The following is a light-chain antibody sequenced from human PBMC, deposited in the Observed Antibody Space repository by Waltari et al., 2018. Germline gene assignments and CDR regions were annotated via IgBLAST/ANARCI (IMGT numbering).Light chain of an antibody. CDR3: SSYTTGSTLVV. CDR2: DVS. V-gene: IGLV2-14*03. CDR1: SSDVGGYDY. Sequence: QSALTQPASVSGSPGQSITISCTGTSSDVGGYDYVACYQQNPGKAPKLMIYDVSNRPSGVPNRFSGSKSVNTASLTISGVQAEDEADYYCSSYTTGSTLVVFGGGTKLTVL. J-gene: IGLJ2*01.